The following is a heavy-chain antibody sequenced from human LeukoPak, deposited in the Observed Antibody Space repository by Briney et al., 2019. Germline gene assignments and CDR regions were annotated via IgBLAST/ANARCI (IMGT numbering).Heavy chain of an antibody. CDR3: ARVTFYGPVTPYYFDY. V-gene: IGHV4-31*03. D-gene: IGHD4-23*01. Sequence: PSQTLSLTCTVSGGSISGGGYYWSWIRQHPGKGLEWIGYIYYSGSTYYNPSLKSRVTIPVDTSKNQFSLKLSSVTAADTAVYYCARVTFYGPVTPYYFDYWGQGTLVTVSS. CDR2: IYYSGST. J-gene: IGHJ4*02. CDR1: GGSISGGGYY.